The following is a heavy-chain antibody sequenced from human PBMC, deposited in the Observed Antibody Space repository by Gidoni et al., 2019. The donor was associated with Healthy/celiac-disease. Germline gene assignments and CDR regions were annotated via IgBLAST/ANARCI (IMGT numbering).Heavy chain of an antibody. CDR3: ARLPDDGMDV. Sequence: QVQLQESGPGLVKPSETLSLTCTVSGGSISSYYWSWIRQPPGKGLEWIGYIYYSGSTNYNPSLKSRVTISVDTSKNQFSLKLSSVTAADTAVYYCARLPDDGMDVWGQGTTVTVSS. J-gene: IGHJ6*02. CDR1: GGSISSYY. D-gene: IGHD3-3*01. CDR2: IYYSGST. V-gene: IGHV4-59*08.